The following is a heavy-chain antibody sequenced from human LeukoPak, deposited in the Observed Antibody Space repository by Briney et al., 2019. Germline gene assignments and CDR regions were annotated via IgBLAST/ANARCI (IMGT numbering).Heavy chain of an antibody. CDR3: ARSDIASIGDWFLDI. V-gene: IGHV3-21*01. J-gene: IGHJ2*01. Sequence: GGSLRLSSGVSRLTFDAYSMNWVRQAPGKGLEWVSSISSSGDYIHYSDSVKGRFAISIDNTNTSVFLQMNTLRVEDMAVYYCARSDIASIGDWFLDIWGRGTLVAVSS. D-gene: IGHD3-3*02. CDR2: ISSSGDYI. CDR1: RLTFDAYS.